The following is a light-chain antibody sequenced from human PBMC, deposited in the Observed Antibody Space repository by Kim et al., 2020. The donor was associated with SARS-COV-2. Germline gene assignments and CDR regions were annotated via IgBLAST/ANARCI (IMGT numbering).Light chain of an antibody. CDR3: QSRDSGGKVV. CDR2: GRN. V-gene: IGLV3-19*01. J-gene: IGLJ2*01. CDR1: SLRSYY. Sequence: SSELTQDPVVSVALGQTVRITCQGDSLRSYYATRYQQKPRQAPLLVIYGRNNRPSGIPDRFSGSASGDTASLTISGTQAEDEADFYCQSRDSGGKVVFGGGTKLTVL.